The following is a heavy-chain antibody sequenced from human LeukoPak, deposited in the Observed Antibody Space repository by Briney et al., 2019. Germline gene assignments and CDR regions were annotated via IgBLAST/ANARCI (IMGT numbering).Heavy chain of an antibody. J-gene: IGHJ5*02. CDR3: ARDLGHRVPGWFDP. V-gene: IGHV4-31*03. Sequence: SETLSLTCTVSGGSISSGGYYWSWIRQHPGKGLEWIGYIYDSETTYYNPSLKSRVTISGDTSKNQLSLELSSVTAADTAVYYCARDLGHRVPGWFDPWGQGTLVTVSS. CDR1: GGSISSGGYY. CDR2: IYDSETT. D-gene: IGHD3-10*01.